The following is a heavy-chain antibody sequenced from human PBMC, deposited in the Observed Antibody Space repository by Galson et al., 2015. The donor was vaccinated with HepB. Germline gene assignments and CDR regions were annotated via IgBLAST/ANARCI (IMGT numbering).Heavy chain of an antibody. CDR1: GFTFSSYA. CDR2: INHSGST. J-gene: IGHJ5*02. CDR3: ARQRERICSSTSCYMLIGGEFDP. V-gene: IGHV4-34*01. Sequence: LRLSCAASGFTFSSYAMHWVRQAPGKGLEWIGEINHSGSTNYNPSLKSRVTISVDTSKNQFSLKLSSVTAADTAVYYCARQRERICSSTSCYMLIGGEFDPWGQGTLVTVSS. D-gene: IGHD2-2*02.